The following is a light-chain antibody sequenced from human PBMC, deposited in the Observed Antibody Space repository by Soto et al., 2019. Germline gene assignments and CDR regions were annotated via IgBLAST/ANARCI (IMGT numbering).Light chain of an antibody. CDR3: AAWDDSLNGVV. CDR1: SSNIGTNT. Sequence: QSVLTQPPSASGTPGQRVTVSCSGSSSNIGTNTVNWYQQFPGTAPKLLIYSNNQRPSGVPDRFSGSKSGTSASLAISWLQSEYEADYYCAAWDDSLNGVVFGGGTKLTVL. V-gene: IGLV1-44*01. J-gene: IGLJ2*01. CDR2: SNN.